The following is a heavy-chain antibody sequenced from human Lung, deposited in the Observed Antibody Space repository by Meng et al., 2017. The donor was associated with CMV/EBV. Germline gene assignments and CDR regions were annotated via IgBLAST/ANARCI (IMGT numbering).Heavy chain of an antibody. V-gene: IGHV4-59*01. Sequence: GSLRLXXTVSGGSISSYYWSWIRQPPGKGLEWIGYIYYSGSTNYNPSLKSRVTISVDTSKNQFSLKLSSVTAADTAVYYCARFTIFGVVMDGMDVWGQGTTVTVSS. CDR2: IYYSGST. D-gene: IGHD3-3*01. CDR3: ARFTIFGVVMDGMDV. J-gene: IGHJ6*02. CDR1: GGSISSYY.